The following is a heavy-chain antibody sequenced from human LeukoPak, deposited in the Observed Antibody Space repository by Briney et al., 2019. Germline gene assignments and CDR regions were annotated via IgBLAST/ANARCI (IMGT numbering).Heavy chain of an antibody. CDR3: ARVVTGSYYESDY. J-gene: IGHJ4*02. CDR1: GGSISSYY. D-gene: IGHD1-26*01. V-gene: IGHV4-59*01. CDR2: IYYSGST. Sequence: PSETLSLTCTVSGGSISSYYWSWIRQPPGKGLEWIGYIYYSGSTNYNPSLKSRVTISVDTSKNQFSLNLSSVTAADTAVYFCARVVTGSYYESDYWGQGTLVTVSS.